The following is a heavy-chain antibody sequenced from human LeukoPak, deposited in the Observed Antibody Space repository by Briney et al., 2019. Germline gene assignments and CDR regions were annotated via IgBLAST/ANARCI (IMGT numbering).Heavy chain of an antibody. CDR3: ARGRRDGSGSYFVDY. V-gene: IGHV1-2*02. Sequence: ASVKVSSKASGYTFTVYFMHWVRQAPGQGLEWMGWINPNSGGTNYAQKLQGRVTLTRDTSISTAYMELSSLRSDDTAVYYCARGRRDGSGSYFVDYWGQGTLFIVST. CDR2: INPNSGGT. J-gene: IGHJ4*02. CDR1: GYTFTVYF. D-gene: IGHD3-10*01.